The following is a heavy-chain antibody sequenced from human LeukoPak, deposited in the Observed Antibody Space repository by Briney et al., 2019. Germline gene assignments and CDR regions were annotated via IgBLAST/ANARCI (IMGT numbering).Heavy chain of an antibody. CDR2: IIQDGRER. V-gene: IGHV3-7*01. Sequence: AGGSLRLSCAVSGFTFSSHWMSWVRQAPGKGLEWVANIIQDGRERYYVDSVKGRFIISRDNSKNSLYLQMNSLRAEDTAVYYCARVGLMVYASYYFDYWGQGALVTVSS. CDR1: GFTFSSHW. D-gene: IGHD2-8*01. CDR3: ARVGLMVYASYYFDY. J-gene: IGHJ4*02.